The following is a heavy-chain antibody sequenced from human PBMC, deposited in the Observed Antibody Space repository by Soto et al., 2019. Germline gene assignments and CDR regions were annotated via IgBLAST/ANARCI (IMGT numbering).Heavy chain of an antibody. J-gene: IGHJ4*02. CDR1: GFSLSSSGVG. V-gene: IGHV2-5*02. Sequence: QITLKESGPTLVKPTQTLTLTCTFSGFSLSSSGVGVGWIRQPPGKALEWLAFIYWDDDQRYSPSLTSRLSIPNDTSKHQVVLTMTNMYPVDTATYCCARRLGGYSYTFDYWGQGTLVTGSS. CDR2: IYWDDDQ. CDR3: ARRLGGYSYTFDY. D-gene: IGHD5-18*01.